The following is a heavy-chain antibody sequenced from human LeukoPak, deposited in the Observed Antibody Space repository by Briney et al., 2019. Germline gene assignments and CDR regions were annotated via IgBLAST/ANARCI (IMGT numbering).Heavy chain of an antibody. V-gene: IGHV1-46*01. CDR3: ASLHDFWSGYYTGISNYFDY. D-gene: IGHD3-3*01. Sequence: GASVKVSCKASGYTFTSYYMHWVRQAPGQGLEWMGIINPSGGSTSYAQKFQGRVTMTRDTSTSTVYMELSSLRSEDTAVYYCASLHDFWSGYYTGISNYFDYWGQGTLVTVSS. CDR2: INPSGGST. CDR1: GYTFTSYY. J-gene: IGHJ4*02.